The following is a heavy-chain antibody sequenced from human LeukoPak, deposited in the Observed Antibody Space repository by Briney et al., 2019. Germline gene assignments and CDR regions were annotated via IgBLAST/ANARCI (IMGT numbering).Heavy chain of an antibody. J-gene: IGHJ5*02. CDR1: SGSISTSNYY. V-gene: IGHV4-39*07. CDR3: AREGVPASRGFLEWLPSWFDP. CDR2: IFYSGST. D-gene: IGHD3-3*01. Sequence: SETLSLTCTVSSGSISTSNYYWGWVRQPPGKALEWIGNIFYSGSTYYSPSLKSRVTISVDTSKNQFSLKLSSVTAADTAVYYCAREGVPASRGFLEWLPSWFDPWGQGTLVTVSS.